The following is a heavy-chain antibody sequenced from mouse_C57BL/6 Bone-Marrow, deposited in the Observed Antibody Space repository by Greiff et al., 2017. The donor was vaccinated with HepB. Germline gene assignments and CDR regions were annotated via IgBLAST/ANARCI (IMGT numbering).Heavy chain of an antibody. J-gene: IGHJ2*01. V-gene: IGHV1-82*01. CDR2: IYPGDGDT. CDR1: GYAFSSSW. Sequence: QVQLQQSGPELVKPGASVKISCKASGYAFSSSWMNWVKQRPGKGLEWIGRIYPGDGDTNYNGKFKGKATLTADKSSSTAYMQLSSLTSEDSAVYFCAGYYYGSSYFCYFDYWGQGTTLTVSS. CDR3: AGYYYGSSYFCYFDY. D-gene: IGHD1-1*01.